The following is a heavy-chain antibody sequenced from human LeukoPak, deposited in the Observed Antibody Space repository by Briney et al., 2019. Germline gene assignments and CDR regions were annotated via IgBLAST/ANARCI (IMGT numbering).Heavy chain of an antibody. Sequence: SETLSLTCAVYGGSFSGYYWSWIRQPPGKGLEWIGEINHSGSTNYNPSLKSRVTISVDTSKHQFSLKLSSVTAADTAVYYCARGGLPRPLDPWGQGTLVTVSS. CDR3: ARGGLPRPLDP. V-gene: IGHV4-34*01. J-gene: IGHJ5*02. CDR2: INHSGST. CDR1: GGSFSGYY. D-gene: IGHD3/OR15-3a*01.